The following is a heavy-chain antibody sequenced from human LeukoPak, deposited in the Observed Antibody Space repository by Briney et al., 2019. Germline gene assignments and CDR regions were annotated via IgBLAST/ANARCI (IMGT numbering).Heavy chain of an antibody. J-gene: IGHJ4*01. CDR3: VRSYGSETYYAQILGY. CDR1: GASISRYY. Sequence: PSETLSLTCTVSGASISRYYWNWIRQPPGKGLEWIGYIYYSGSTDYNPSLKSRVTMSVDTSKNQFSLKLSSVTAADTAVYYCVRSYGSETYYAQILGYWGQGTLVTVSS. CDR2: IYYSGST. V-gene: IGHV4-59*01. D-gene: IGHD3-10*01.